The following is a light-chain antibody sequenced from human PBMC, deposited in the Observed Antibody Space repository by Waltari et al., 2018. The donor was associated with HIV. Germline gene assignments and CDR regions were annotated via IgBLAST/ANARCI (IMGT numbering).Light chain of an antibody. CDR1: SSDVGGDNY. J-gene: IGLJ1*01. V-gene: IGLV2-8*01. CDR2: EVN. CDR3: GSYAGSINFV. Sequence: QSALTQPPSASASPGQSVTISCTGPSSDVGGDNYVSWYQQHPDKAPKLMIYEVNKRPSGVPDRFSGSKSGNTASLTVSGLQAEDEADYYCGSYAGSINFVFGNGTKVTVL.